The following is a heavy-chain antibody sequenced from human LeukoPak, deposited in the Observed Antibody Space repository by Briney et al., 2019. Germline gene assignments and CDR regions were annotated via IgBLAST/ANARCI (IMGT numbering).Heavy chain of an antibody. CDR3: ARSVTPGIRNALVV. D-gene: IGHD4-17*01. J-gene: IGHJ6*04. CDR2: ISGSGGAT. V-gene: IGHV3-23*01. Sequence: PGGSLRLSCAASGFTFNTYGMSWVRQAPGKGLEWVSGISGSGGATNYADSVKGRFTISRDNAKNTLYLQMNSLRVEDTAVYYCARSVTPGIRNALVVWGKGTTVTVSS. CDR1: GFTFNTYG.